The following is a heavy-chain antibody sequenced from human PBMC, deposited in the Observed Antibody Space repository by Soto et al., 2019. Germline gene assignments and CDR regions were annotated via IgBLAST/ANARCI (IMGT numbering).Heavy chain of an antibody. Sequence: QVQLQQWGAGLLKPSETLSLTCAVYGGSFSGYYWTWIRQPPRTGLEWIGEINHSGSTNYNPSLKSRVTISVDTSKNQFSLKLNSVTAADTAVYYCARDKITGLFDYWGQGTLVTVSS. V-gene: IGHV4-34*01. D-gene: IGHD2-8*02. CDR2: INHSGST. CDR1: GGSFSGYY. J-gene: IGHJ4*02. CDR3: ARDKITGLFDY.